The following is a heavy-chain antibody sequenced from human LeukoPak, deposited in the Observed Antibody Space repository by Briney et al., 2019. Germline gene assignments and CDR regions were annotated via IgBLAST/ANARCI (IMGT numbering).Heavy chain of an antibody. D-gene: IGHD3-22*01. Sequence: GGSLRLSCAASGFTFSSYAMSWVRQAPGKGLEWVSAISGSGGSTYYADSVKGRFTISRDNSKNTLYLQMNSLRAEDTAVYYCAKDKGDSSGYYYARGYYYGMDVWGQGTTVTVSS. CDR1: GFTFSSYA. J-gene: IGHJ6*02. CDR2: ISGSGGST. V-gene: IGHV3-23*01. CDR3: AKDKGDSSGYYYARGYYYGMDV.